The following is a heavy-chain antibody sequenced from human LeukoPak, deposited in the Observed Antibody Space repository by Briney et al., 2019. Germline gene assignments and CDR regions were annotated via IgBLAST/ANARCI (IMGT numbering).Heavy chain of an antibody. CDR3: ARGGDMAVVTAQIDY. CDR1: GYTFTGYY. J-gene: IGHJ4*02. D-gene: IGHD2-21*02. CDR2: INPNSGGT. Sequence: ASVTVSCTASGYTFTGYYMHWVRQAPGQGLEWMGWINPNSGGTNYAQKFQGRVTITRDTSISTAYMELRRLRSDDTAVYYCARGGDMAVVTAQIDYWGQGTLVTVSS. V-gene: IGHV1-2*02.